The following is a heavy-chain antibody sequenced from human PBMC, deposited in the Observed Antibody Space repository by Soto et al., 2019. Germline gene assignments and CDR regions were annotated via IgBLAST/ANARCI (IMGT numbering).Heavy chain of an antibody. CDR2: ISSTGTTI. Sequence: EVQLVESGGGLVQPGKSLRLSCAASGFTFSRYEMTWVRQAPGKGLEWISYISSTGTTIYYADAVKGRFTISRDNAKNSLFLQMNSLRAEDTGVYYCVREEGFLEHGWDVWGQGTTVIVSS. CDR1: GFTFSRYE. CDR3: VREEGFLEHGWDV. J-gene: IGHJ6*02. D-gene: IGHD3-3*01. V-gene: IGHV3-48*03.